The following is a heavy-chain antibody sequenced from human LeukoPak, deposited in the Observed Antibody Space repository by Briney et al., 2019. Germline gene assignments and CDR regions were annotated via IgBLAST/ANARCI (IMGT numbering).Heavy chain of an antibody. CDR2: IYYSENT. D-gene: IGHD4-17*01. V-gene: IGHV4-30-2*01. Sequence: SETLSLTCAVSGGSISSDGYSWSWIRQPPGKGLEWIGYIYYSENTYYNPSLKSRVTISVDTSKNQFSLKLSSVTAADTAVYYCARGRDPTTEYYFDYWGQGTLVTVSS. CDR3: ARGRDPTTEYYFDY. CDR1: GGSISSDGYS. J-gene: IGHJ4*02.